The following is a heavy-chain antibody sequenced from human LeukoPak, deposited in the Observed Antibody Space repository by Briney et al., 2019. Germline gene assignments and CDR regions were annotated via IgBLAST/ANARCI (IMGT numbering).Heavy chain of an antibody. V-gene: IGHV4-61*01. CDR1: GDSVSSGSYY. Sequence: SETLSLTCSVSGDSVSSGSYYWSWIRQPPGKGLEWIGHISYRGSTNYNPSLKSRVTILVDTSKNQFSLNLRSVTAADSAVYYCAGAPNPDFFDYWGQGSLATVSS. CDR3: AGAPNPDFFDY. J-gene: IGHJ4*02. CDR2: ISYRGST.